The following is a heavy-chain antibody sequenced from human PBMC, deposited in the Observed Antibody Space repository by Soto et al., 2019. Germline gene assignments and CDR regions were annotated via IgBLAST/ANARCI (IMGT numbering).Heavy chain of an antibody. J-gene: IGHJ4*02. CDR2: IIPIFGTA. CDR1: GGTFSSYS. Sequence: QVQLVQSGAEVKKPGSSVKVSCKASGGTFSSYSINWVRQAPGQGLEWMGEIIPIFGTANYGQKFQGRVTITADGYTSTAHMEVSSLRSEQTAVYYCAGDRRRHLGGIDYWGQGTLVTVSS. V-gene: IGHV1-69*01. D-gene: IGHD3-10*01. CDR3: AGDRRRHLGGIDY.